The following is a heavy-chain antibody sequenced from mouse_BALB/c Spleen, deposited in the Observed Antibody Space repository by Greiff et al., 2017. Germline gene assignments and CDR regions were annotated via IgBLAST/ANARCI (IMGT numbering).Heavy chain of an antibody. D-gene: IGHD1-1*01. CDR3: ASPYYYGSSYGYAMDY. J-gene: IGHJ4*01. CDR2: IWAGGST. CDR1: GFSLTSYG. Sequence: QVQLKESGPGLVAPSQSLSITCTVSGFSLTSYGVHWVRQPPGKGLEWLGVIWAGGSTNYNSALMSRLSISKDNSKSQVFLKMNSLQTDDKDMYYCASPYYYGSSYGYAMDYWGQGTSVTVSS. V-gene: IGHV2-9*02.